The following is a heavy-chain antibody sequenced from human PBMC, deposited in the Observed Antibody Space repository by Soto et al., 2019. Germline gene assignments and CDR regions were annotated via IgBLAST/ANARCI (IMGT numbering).Heavy chain of an antibody. Sequence: PGGSLRLSCAASGFTFSSYWMHWVRQAPGKGLVWVSRINSDGSSTSYADSVKGRFTISRDNAKNTLYLQMNSLRAEDTAVYYCARQYDNYYYYGMDVWGQGTTVTVSS. D-gene: IGHD1-1*01. CDR1: GFTFSSYW. V-gene: IGHV3-74*01. CDR3: ARQYDNYYYYGMDV. J-gene: IGHJ6*02. CDR2: INSDGSST.